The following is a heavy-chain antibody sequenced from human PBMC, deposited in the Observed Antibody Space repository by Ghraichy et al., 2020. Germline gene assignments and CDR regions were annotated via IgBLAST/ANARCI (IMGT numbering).Heavy chain of an antibody. Sequence: ETLSLTCAVYGGSFSGYYWSWIRQPPGKGLEWIGEINHSGSTNYNPSLKSRVTISVDTSKNQFSLKLSSVTAADTAVYYCARDVYYDSSGYYSPRFDYWGQGTLVTVSS. V-gene: IGHV4-34*01. CDR2: INHSGST. J-gene: IGHJ4*02. CDR3: ARDVYYDSSGYYSPRFDY. D-gene: IGHD3-22*01. CDR1: GGSFSGYY.